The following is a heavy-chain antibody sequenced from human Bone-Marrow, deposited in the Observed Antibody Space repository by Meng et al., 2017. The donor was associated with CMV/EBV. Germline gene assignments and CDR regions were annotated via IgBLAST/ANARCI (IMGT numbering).Heavy chain of an antibody. CDR1: GFTFSDYY. D-gene: IGHD2-2*01. J-gene: IGHJ4*02. CDR2: ISSSGSTI. V-gene: IGHV3-11*01. CDR3: ARGLSPGYCSSTSCPIDY. Sequence: LKISCAASGFTFSDYYMSWIRQAPGKGPEWVSYISSSGSTIYYADSVKGRFTISRDNAKNSLYLQMNSLRAEDTAVYYCARGLSPGYCSSTSCPIDYWGQGTLVTVSS.